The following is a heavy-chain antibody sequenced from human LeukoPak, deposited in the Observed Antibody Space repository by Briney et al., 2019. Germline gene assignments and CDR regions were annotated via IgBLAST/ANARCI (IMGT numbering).Heavy chain of an antibody. Sequence: PSETLSLTYAVYGGSFSGYYWSWIRQPPGKGLEWIGSIYYSGSTYYNPSLKSRVTISVDTSKNQFSLKLSSVTATDTAVYYCASVGSSGYRRDYWGQGTLVTVSS. CDR3: ASVGSSGYRRDY. J-gene: IGHJ4*02. V-gene: IGHV4-34*01. CDR1: GGSFSGYY. CDR2: IYYSGST. D-gene: IGHD3-22*01.